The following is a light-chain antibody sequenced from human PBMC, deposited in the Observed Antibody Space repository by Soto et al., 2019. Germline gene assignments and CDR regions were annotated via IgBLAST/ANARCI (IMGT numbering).Light chain of an antibody. Sequence: DIHMTQSPSTLSASVGDRVTITCRASQSVSRWLACYQQKPGKAPKLMIYDASTLESGVPSRLSGSGSGKEFTISISSLQADDFASYYCQHYMSYPWTFGRGPKVDIK. CDR3: QHYMSYPWT. CDR2: DAS. J-gene: IGKJ1*01. V-gene: IGKV1-5*01. CDR1: QSVSRW.